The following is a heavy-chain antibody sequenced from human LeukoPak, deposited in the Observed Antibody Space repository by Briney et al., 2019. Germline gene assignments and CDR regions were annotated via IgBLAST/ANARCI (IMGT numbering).Heavy chain of an antibody. D-gene: IGHD1-26*01. CDR1: GFTFSGYS. CDR2: ISSSSSYI. V-gene: IGHV3-21*01. Sequence: GGSLRLSCAASGFTFSGYSMNWVRQAPGKGLEWVSSISSSSSYIYYADSVKGRFTISRDNAKNSLYLQMNSLRAEDTAVYYCARAVLGRGYDYWGQGTLVTVSS. CDR3: ARAVLGRGYDY. J-gene: IGHJ4*02.